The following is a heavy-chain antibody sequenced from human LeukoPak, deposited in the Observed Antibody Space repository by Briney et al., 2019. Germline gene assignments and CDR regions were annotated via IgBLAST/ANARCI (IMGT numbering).Heavy chain of an antibody. CDR3: AKGMRPYGDYEESYFDY. J-gene: IGHJ4*02. CDR2: ISGSGGST. Sequence: GGSLRLSCTASGFTFSSYAMSWVRQAPGKGLEWVSAISGSGGSTYYADSVKGRFTISRDNSKNTLYLQMNSLRAEDTAVYYCAKGMRPYGDYEESYFDYWGQGTLVTVSS. V-gene: IGHV3-23*01. CDR1: GFTFSSYA. D-gene: IGHD4-17*01.